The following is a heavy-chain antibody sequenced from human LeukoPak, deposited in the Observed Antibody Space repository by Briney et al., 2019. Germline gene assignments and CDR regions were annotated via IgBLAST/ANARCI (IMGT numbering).Heavy chain of an antibody. J-gene: IGHJ4*02. Sequence: ASVKVSCKASGYTFTGYYMHWVRQAPGQGLEWMGWINPNSGGTNYAQKFQGRVTMTRDTSISTAYMELSRLRSDDTAVYYCARDLIAAAGTRCDNDYWGQGTLVTVSS. V-gene: IGHV1-2*02. CDR1: GYTFTGYY. D-gene: IGHD6-13*01. CDR2: INPNSGGT. CDR3: ARDLIAAAGTRCDNDY.